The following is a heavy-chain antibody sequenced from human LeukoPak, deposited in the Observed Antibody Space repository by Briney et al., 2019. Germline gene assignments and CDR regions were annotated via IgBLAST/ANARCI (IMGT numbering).Heavy chain of an antibody. CDR1: GYTFTSYD. CDR3: ARGGTLATFDYCYYYMDV. CDR2: MNPNSGNT. Sequence: ASVKVSCKASGYTFTSYDINWVRQATGQGLEWMGWMNPNSGNTGYAQKFQGRVTMTRNTSISTAYMELSSLRSEDTAVYYCARGGTLATFDYCYYYMDVWGKGTTVTISS. V-gene: IGHV1-8*01. D-gene: IGHD3-16*01. J-gene: IGHJ6*03.